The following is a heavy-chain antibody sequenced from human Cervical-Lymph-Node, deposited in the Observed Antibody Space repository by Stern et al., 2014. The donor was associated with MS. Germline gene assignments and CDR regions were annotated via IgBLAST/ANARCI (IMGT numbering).Heavy chain of an antibody. V-gene: IGHV2-70*04. J-gene: IGHJ4*02. D-gene: IGHD3-3*01. CDR1: GFSFITSGTR. CDR2: IDWNDKT. Sequence: SGPALVKPTQTLTLTCSFSGFSFITSGTRVSWIRQPPGRALEWLARIDWNDKTSYNSSQLTRPSIAKDTSKNKVVLTMTNVDPVDTATYYCARMMGSGYRHYFDSWGQGIPVTVSS. CDR3: ARMMGSGYRHYFDS.